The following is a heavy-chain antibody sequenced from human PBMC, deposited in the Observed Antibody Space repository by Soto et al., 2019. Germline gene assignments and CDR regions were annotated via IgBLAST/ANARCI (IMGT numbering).Heavy chain of an antibody. Sequence: QITLKESGPTLVKPTQTLTLTCTFSGFSLSTSGMVVGWIRQPPGKAPEWLAFIYWNDDKRYSPSLRSRLTITKDTSKNQVVLIMTNMDPGDTATYYCAHRATTPSIDYWGQGTLVTVSS. V-gene: IGHV2-5*01. CDR3: AHRATTPSIDY. D-gene: IGHD5-12*01. CDR1: GFSLSTSGMV. CDR2: IYWNDDK. J-gene: IGHJ4*02.